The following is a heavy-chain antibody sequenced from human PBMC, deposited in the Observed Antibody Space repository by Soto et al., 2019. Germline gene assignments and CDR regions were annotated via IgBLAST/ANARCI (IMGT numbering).Heavy chain of an antibody. D-gene: IGHD5-12*01. V-gene: IGHV5-51*01. J-gene: IGHJ4*02. CDR3: ARLAYGGYDYDY. CDR1: GYSFTSYW. CDR2: IYPGELDT. Sequence: PGESLKISCQGSGYSFTSYWIGWVRQRPGKGLEWMGIIYPGELDTRYSPSFQGQVTISVDKSISTVYVQWSSLKASVTAMYYCARLAYGGYDYDYWGQGTLVTVSS.